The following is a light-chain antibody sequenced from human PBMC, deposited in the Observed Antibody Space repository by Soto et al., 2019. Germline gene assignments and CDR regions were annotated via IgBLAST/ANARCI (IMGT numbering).Light chain of an antibody. J-gene: IGKJ1*01. CDR3: YHYNSYSRT. Sequence: DIQMTQSPSTLSASVGDRVTITCRASQSISSWLAWYQQKPGKAPKPLIYDASSLESGVPSRFSGSGSGTEFTLTISSLQPDDFATYYCYHYNSYSRTFGQGTKVDIK. V-gene: IGKV1-5*01. CDR1: QSISSW. CDR2: DAS.